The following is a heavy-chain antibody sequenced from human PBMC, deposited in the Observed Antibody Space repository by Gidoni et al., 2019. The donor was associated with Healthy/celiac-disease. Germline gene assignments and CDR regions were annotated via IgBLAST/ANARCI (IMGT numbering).Heavy chain of an antibody. D-gene: IGHD3-10*01. CDR1: GGSISSSSYY. CDR3: ARHPNMVRGVIIHNWFDP. J-gene: IGHJ5*02. V-gene: IGHV4-39*01. CDR2: IYYSGST. Sequence: QLQLQESGPGLVKPSETLSLTCTVSGGSISSSSYYWGWIRQPPGKGLEWIGSIYYSGSTYYNPSLKSRVTISVDTSKNQFSLKLSSVTAADTAVYYCARHPNMVRGVIIHNWFDPWGQGTLVTVSS.